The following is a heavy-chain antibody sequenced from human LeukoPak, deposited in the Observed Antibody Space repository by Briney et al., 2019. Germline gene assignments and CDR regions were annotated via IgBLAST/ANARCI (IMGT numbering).Heavy chain of an antibody. D-gene: IGHD3-22*01. CDR3: ARAQPPQDKKEGTYDSSGYYVNDAFDI. J-gene: IGHJ3*02. CDR2: IYYSGST. Sequence: SETLSLTCTVSGGSISSSSYYWGWIRQPPGKGLEWIGSIYYSGSTYYNPSLKSRVTISVDTSKNQFSLKLSSVTAADTAVYYCARAQPPQDKKEGTYDSSGYYVNDAFDIWGQGAMVTVSS. CDR1: GGSISSSSYY. V-gene: IGHV4-39*01.